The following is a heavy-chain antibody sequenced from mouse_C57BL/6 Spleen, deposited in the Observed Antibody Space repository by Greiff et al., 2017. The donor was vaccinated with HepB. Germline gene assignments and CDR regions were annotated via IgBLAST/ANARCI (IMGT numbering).Heavy chain of an antibody. CDR2: IDPSDSET. CDR1: GYTFTSYW. J-gene: IGHJ1*03. D-gene: IGHD1-1*01. CDR3: ARSPPVVARYWYFDV. Sequence: QVQLQQPGAELVRPGSSVKLSCKASGYTFTSYWMHWVKQRPIQGLEWIGNIDPSDSETHYNQKFKDKATWTVDKSSSTAYMQLSSLTAEDSAVYYCARSPPVVARYWYFDVWGTGTTVTVSS. V-gene: IGHV1-52*01.